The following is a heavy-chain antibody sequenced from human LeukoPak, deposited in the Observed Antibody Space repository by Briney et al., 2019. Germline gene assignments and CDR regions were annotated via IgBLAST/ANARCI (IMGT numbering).Heavy chain of an antibody. J-gene: IGHJ5*02. CDR3: ARGMVRGVFDP. CDR2: IYYSGST. D-gene: IGHD3-10*01. CDR1: GGSISSGDYY. Sequence: SETLSLTRTVSGGSISSGDYYWSRIRQPPRKGLEWIGYIYYSGSTYYNPSLKSRVTISVDTSKNQFSLKLSSVTAADTAVYYCARGMVRGVFDPWGQGTLVTVSS. V-gene: IGHV4-30-4*08.